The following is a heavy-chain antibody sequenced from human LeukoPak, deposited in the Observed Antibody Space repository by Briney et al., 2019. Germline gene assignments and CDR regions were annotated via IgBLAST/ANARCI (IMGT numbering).Heavy chain of an antibody. CDR1: GFTFSTYA. V-gene: IGHV3-23*01. D-gene: IGHD6-13*01. CDR2: ISVNGSST. Sequence: GRSLRLSCAASGFTFSTYAMSWVRQPPGKGLEWVSAISVNGSSTYYADSVKGRFTISRDNSKNTLYLQMNSLQIEGTAVYYCTRVDTSSRHGRYYYHYMDVWGKGTTVTASS. CDR3: TRVDTSSRHGRYYYHYMDV. J-gene: IGHJ6*03.